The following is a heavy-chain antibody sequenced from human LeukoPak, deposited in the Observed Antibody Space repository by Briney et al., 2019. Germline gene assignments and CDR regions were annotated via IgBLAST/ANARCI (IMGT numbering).Heavy chain of an antibody. D-gene: IGHD6-6*01. CDR2: ISPSGSTT. V-gene: IGHV3-74*01. Sequence: GGSLRLSCATSGFSFSGHWMHWARHLPGKGLVWVSRISPSGSTTSYADCVKGRFTVSRDNAKNTLYLQVNNLRAEDTAVYYCARGPNSNWSGLDFWGQGTLLTVSS. J-gene: IGHJ4*02. CDR1: GFSFSGHW. CDR3: ARGPNSNWSGLDF.